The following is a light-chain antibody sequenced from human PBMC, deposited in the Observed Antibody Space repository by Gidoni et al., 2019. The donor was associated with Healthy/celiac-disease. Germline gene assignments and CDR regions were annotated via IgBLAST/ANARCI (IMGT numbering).Light chain of an antibody. J-gene: IGKJ2*01. Sequence: EIVLTQSPGTLSLSPGERATLSCRASQSVSSSYLAWYQQKPGQAPRLLIYGASSRATGIPDRCSGSGSGTDFTLTISRLEHEEFAVYYCQQYGSSPYTFGQGTKLEIK. CDR2: GAS. V-gene: IGKV3-20*01. CDR3: QQYGSSPYT. CDR1: QSVSSSY.